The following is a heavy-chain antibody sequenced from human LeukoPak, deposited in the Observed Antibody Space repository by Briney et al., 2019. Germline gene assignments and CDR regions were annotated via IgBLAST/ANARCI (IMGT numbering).Heavy chain of an antibody. CDR1: GGTFSSYA. CDR3: ARDHGSGWYRYFDY. V-gene: IGHV1-69*13. J-gene: IGHJ4*02. Sequence: ASVKVSCEASGGTFSSYAISWVRQAPGQGLEWMGGIIPIFGTANYAQKFQGRVTITADESTSTAYMELSSLRSEDTAVYYCARDHGSGWYRYFDYWGQGTLVTVSS. D-gene: IGHD6-19*01. CDR2: IIPIFGTA.